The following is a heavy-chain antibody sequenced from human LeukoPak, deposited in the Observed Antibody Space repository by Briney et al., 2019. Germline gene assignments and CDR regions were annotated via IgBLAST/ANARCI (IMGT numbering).Heavy chain of an antibody. Sequence: PGGSLRLSCAASGFTFSSSAMHWVRQAPGKGLEWVAVISYDGSNKYYADSVKGRFTISRDNSKNTLYLQMNSLRAEDTAVYYCASGRQLVPYYYYMDVWGKATTVTVSS. V-gene: IGHV3-30*04. CDR3: ASGRQLVPYYYYMDV. CDR1: GFTFSSSA. J-gene: IGHJ6*03. D-gene: IGHD6-6*01. CDR2: ISYDGSNK.